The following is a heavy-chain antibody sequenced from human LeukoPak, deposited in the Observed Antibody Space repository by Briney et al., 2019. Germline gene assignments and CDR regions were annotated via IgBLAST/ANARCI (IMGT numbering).Heavy chain of an antibody. CDR1: GYTFTGYY. V-gene: IGHV1-2*02. J-gene: IGHJ5*02. CDR3: ARDLLRFLEWFGWFDP. Sequence: ASVKVSCKASGYTFTGYYMHWVRQAPGQGLEWMGWINPNSGATNYAQKFQGRVTMTRDTSISTAYMELSRLRSDDTAVYYCARDLLRFLEWFGWFDPWGQGTLVTVSS. CDR2: INPNSGAT. D-gene: IGHD3-3*01.